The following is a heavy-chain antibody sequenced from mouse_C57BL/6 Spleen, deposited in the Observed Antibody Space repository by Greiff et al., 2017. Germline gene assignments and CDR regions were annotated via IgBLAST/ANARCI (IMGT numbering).Heavy chain of an antibody. D-gene: IGHD1-1*01. CDR2: IDPETGGT. Sequence: VQLQESGAELVRPGASVTLSCKASGYTFTDYEMHWVKQTPVHGLEWIGAIDPETGGTAYNQKFKGKATLTVDKSSSTAYMELRSLTSEDSAVYYCARDDYGSSDYFDYWGQGTTLTVSS. V-gene: IGHV1-15*01. J-gene: IGHJ2*01. CDR3: ARDDYGSSDYFDY. CDR1: GYTFTDYE.